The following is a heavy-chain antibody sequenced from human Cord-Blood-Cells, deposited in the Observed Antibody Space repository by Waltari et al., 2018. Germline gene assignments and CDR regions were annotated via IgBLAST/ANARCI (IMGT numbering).Heavy chain of an antibody. CDR1: GYTFTSYD. CDR2: IKPNSGNT. CDR3: ASRHCSGGSCQPYYYYGMDV. Sequence: QVQLVQSGAEVKKPGASVKVSCKASGYTFTSYDINWVRQATGQGLEWMGWIKPNSGNTGYAQKFQGRVTMTRNTSISTAYMELSSLRSEDTAVYYCASRHCSGGSCQPYYYYGMDVWGQGTTVTVSS. J-gene: IGHJ6*02. D-gene: IGHD2-15*01. V-gene: IGHV1-8*01.